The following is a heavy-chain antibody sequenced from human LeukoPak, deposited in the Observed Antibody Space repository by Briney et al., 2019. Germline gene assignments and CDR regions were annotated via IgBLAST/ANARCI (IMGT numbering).Heavy chain of an antibody. CDR2: IRSKANSYAT. CDR1: GFTFSGSA. Sequence: PGGSLRLSCAASGFTFSGSAMHWVRQASGKGLEWVGRIRSKANSYATAYAASVKGRFTISRDDSKNTAYLQMNSLKTEDTAVYYCTRLLTGTLSYLAFDIWGQGTMVTVSS. D-gene: IGHD3-9*01. J-gene: IGHJ3*02. V-gene: IGHV3-73*01. CDR3: TRLLTGTLSYLAFDI.